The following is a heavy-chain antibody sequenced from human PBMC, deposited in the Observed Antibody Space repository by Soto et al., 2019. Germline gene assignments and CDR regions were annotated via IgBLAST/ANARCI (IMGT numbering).Heavy chain of an antibody. CDR3: ARADFSETGYYYYGMDV. D-gene: IGHD3-3*01. Sequence: PSETLSLTCTVSGGSISSGDYYWSWIRQPPGKGLEWIGYIYYSGSTYYNPSLKSRVTISVDTSKNQFSLKLSSVTAADTAVYYCARADFSETGYYYYGMDVWGQGTTVTVSS. J-gene: IGHJ6*02. V-gene: IGHV4-30-4*01. CDR1: GGSISSGDYY. CDR2: IYYSGST.